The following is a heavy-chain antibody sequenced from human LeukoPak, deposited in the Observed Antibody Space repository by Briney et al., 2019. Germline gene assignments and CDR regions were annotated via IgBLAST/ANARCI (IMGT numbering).Heavy chain of an antibody. CDR1: GFTFSSYA. V-gene: IGHV3-23*01. CDR3: AKDIIVVPAGSDAFDI. Sequence: GGSLRPSCAASGFTFSSYAMSWVRQAPGKGLEWVSAISGSGGSTYYADSVKGRFTISRDNSKNTLYLQMNSLRAEDTAVYYCAKDIIVVPAGSDAFDIWGQGTLVTVSS. D-gene: IGHD2-2*01. J-gene: IGHJ3*02. CDR2: ISGSGGST.